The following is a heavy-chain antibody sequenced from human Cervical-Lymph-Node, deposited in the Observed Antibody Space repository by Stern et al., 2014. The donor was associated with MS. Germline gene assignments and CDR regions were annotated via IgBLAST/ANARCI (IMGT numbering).Heavy chain of an antibody. J-gene: IGHJ4*02. Sequence: VQLVQSGGGLVQPGGSLRLSCAASGFTFSNYWMHLVRQAPGKVLVWVPSIINDGSGANYVDSVKGRFTISRDNAQNILYLQMNSLSAEDTAVYYCARAVEAHYFDHWGRGTLVTVST. V-gene: IGHV3-74*02. CDR3: ARAVEAHYFDH. CDR2: IINDGSGA. CDR1: GFTFSNYW. D-gene: IGHD6-6*01.